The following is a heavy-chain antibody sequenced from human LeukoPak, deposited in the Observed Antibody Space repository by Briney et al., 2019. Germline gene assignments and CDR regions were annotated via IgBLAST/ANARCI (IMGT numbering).Heavy chain of an antibody. CDR3: ARGGYDYSDYWYFQH. J-gene: IGHJ1*01. CDR1: GFTFSSYE. V-gene: IGHV3-48*03. D-gene: IGHD4-11*01. CDR2: ISSSGSTI. Sequence: PGGSLRLSCAASGFTFSSYEMNWVRQAPGKGLEWVSYISSSGSTIYYADSVKGRFTISRDNAKTSLYLQMDSLRAEDTAVYYCARGGYDYSDYWYFQHWGQGSLVTVSP.